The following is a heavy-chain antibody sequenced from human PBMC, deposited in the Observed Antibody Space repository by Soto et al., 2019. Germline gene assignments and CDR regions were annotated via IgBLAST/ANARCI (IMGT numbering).Heavy chain of an antibody. D-gene: IGHD6-13*01. CDR2: ISCSGDST. J-gene: IGHJ3*02. Sequence: GGPLRLTCRAAGFIIRIYEMNLVRQAPGKGLEWVSGISCSGDSTDYADSVKGRFTISRDNAKNTLYLQMNSLRAEDAAVYHCAKEYGSRGGFDIWGQGTIVTVSS. V-gene: IGHV3-23*01. CDR3: AKEYGSRGGFDI. CDR1: GFIIRIYE.